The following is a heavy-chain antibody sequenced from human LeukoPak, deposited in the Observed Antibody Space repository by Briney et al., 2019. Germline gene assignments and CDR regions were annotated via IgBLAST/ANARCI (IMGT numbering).Heavy chain of an antibody. D-gene: IGHD2-15*01. V-gene: IGHV4-39*01. CDR3: ARQLGRALYYFDY. Sequence: SETLSLTCTVSGGSISSSSYYWGWIRQPPGKGLEWIGSIYYSGSTYYNPSLKSRVTISVDTSKNQFSLKLSSVTAADTAVYYCARQLGRALYYFDYWGQGTLVTVSS. CDR2: IYYSGST. J-gene: IGHJ4*02. CDR1: GGSISSSSYY.